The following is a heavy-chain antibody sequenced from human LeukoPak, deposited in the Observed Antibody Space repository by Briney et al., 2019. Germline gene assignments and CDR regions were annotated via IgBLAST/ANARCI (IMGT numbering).Heavy chain of an antibody. CDR2: IYPGDSDT. J-gene: IGHJ6*03. CDR3: ARGVEVLTGRYYYYMDV. D-gene: IGHD3-22*01. Sequence: GESLKISCKGSGYSFTSYWIGWVRQMPGKGLGWMGIIYPGDSDTRYSPSFQGQVTISADKSISTAYLQWSSLKASDTAMYYCARGVEVLTGRYYYYMDVWGKGTTVTVSS. V-gene: IGHV5-51*01. CDR1: GYSFTSYW.